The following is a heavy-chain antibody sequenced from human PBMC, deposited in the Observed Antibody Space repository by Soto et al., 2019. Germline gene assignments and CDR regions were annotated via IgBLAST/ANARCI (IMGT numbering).Heavy chain of an antibody. J-gene: IGHJ4*02. D-gene: IGHD3-10*01. Sequence: QVQLVQSGAEVKKPGSSVKVSCKASGGTFSSYTISWVRQAPGQGLEWMGRIIPILGIANYAQKFQGRVTITADKSTSTAYMELSSLRSEDTAVYYCASHSVTVVRGVTPHDYWGQGTLVTVSS. V-gene: IGHV1-69*02. CDR1: GGTFSSYT. CDR2: IIPILGIA. CDR3: ASHSVTVVRGVTPHDY.